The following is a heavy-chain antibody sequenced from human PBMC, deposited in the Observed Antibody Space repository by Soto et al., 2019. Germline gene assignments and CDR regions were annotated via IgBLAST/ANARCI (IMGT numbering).Heavy chain of an antibody. V-gene: IGHV4-34*01. Sequence: QVQLQQWGAGLLKPSETLSLTCAVYGGFVSSGSYYWSWIRQPPGKGLEWIGEMSHSGGTHFNPSRTRRVTITVDTSKNHFSLKMSSVTAADTALYYCARVERGTATTVVDAFDIWGPGTMVTVSS. CDR1: GGFVSSGSYY. CDR3: ARVERGTATTVVDAFDI. D-gene: IGHD1-1*01. J-gene: IGHJ3*02. CDR2: MSHSGGT.